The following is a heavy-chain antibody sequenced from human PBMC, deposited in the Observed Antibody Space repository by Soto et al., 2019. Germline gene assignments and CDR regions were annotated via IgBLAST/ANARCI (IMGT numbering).Heavy chain of an antibody. D-gene: IGHD2-2*01. Sequence: ASVKVSCKTSGYTFTSYGISWVRQAPGQGLEWMGGIIPIFGTANYAQKFQGRVTITADESTSTAYMELSSLRSEDTAVYYCARVPGFNCISTSCPRNYYYYGMDVWGQGTTVTVSS. J-gene: IGHJ6*02. V-gene: IGHV1-69*13. CDR1: GYTFTSYG. CDR3: ARVPGFNCISTSCPRNYYYYGMDV. CDR2: IIPIFGTA.